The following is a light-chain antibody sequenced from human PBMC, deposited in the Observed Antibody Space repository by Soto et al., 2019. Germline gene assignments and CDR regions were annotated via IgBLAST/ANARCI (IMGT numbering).Light chain of an antibody. CDR2: GAS. CDR3: QEYSNWPLLS. J-gene: IGKJ4*01. CDR1: QSVGSN. Sequence: EVVLTQSPATLSVSPGAGATLSCRASQSVGSNLAWYQQKPGQTPRVLIYGASTRAIGIPARFSGSGFGTEFTLTISSLQSEDFVVYYCQEYSNWPLLSFGGGNKVDIK. V-gene: IGKV3-15*01.